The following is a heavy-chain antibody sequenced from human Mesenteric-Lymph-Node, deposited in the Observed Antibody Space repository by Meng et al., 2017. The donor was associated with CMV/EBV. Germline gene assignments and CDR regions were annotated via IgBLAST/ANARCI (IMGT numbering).Heavy chain of an antibody. V-gene: IGHV1-69*10. CDR3: ARGRWLQSQNNWFDP. D-gene: IGHD5-24*01. J-gene: IGHJ5*02. Sequence: SVKVSCKASGGTFSSYAISWVRQAPGQGLDWMGGIIPILGTTNYAQKFQGRVTITADKSTSTAYMELSSLRSEDTAVYYCARGRWLQSQNNWFDPWGQGTLVTVSS. CDR2: IIPILGTT. CDR1: GGTFSSYA.